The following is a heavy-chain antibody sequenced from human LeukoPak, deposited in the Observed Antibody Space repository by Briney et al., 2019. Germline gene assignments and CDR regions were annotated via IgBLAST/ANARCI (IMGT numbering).Heavy chain of an antibody. Sequence: PGGSLRLSCAASGFTFDDYGMSWVRQAPGKGLEWVSGINWNGGSTGYADSVKGRFTISRDNAKNSLYLQMNSLRAEDTALYYCARDVLASSSSPFTYWGQGTLVTVSS. CDR3: ARDVLASSSSPFTY. V-gene: IGHV3-20*04. D-gene: IGHD6-6*01. J-gene: IGHJ4*02. CDR2: INWNGGST. CDR1: GFTFDDYG.